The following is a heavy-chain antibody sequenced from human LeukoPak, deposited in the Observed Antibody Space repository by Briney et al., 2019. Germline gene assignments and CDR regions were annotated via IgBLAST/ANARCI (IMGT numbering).Heavy chain of an antibody. CDR3: ARDVRAYSTSSSAFDI. D-gene: IGHD6-6*01. CDR1: GFTFSSYS. V-gene: IGHV3-21*01. CDR2: ISTSSSYI. J-gene: IGHJ3*02. Sequence: GGSLRLSCAASGFTFSSYSINWVRQAPGKGLEWVSSISTSSSYIYYADSVKGRFTISRDNAKNSLFLQMNSLRDADTAVYYCARDVRAYSTSSSAFDIWGQGTMVTASS.